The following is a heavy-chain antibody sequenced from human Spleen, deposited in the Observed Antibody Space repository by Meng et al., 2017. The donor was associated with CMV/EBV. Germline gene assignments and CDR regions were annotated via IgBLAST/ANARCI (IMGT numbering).Heavy chain of an antibody. CDR2: ISSSASYI. J-gene: IGHJ4*02. Sequence: SCAVSGLIFSNCAMTWVRQAPGKGLEWVSSISSSASYIYYADSVKGRFTISRDNAQNSLYLQMDSLRADDTAVYYCARRDDYTAFDYWGQGTLVTVSS. CDR3: ARRDDYTAFDY. D-gene: IGHD4-11*01. CDR1: GLIFSNCA. V-gene: IGHV3-21*01.